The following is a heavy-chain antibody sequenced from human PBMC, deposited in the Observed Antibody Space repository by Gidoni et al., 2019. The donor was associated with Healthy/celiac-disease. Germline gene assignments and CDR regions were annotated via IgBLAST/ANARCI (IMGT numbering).Heavy chain of an antibody. CDR3: AKSGGWLGGYFDY. J-gene: IGHJ4*02. CDR1: GFTFSSYA. CDR2: ISGSGGST. D-gene: IGHD3-10*01. V-gene: IGHV3-23*01. Sequence: EVPLLESGGGLVQSGGSLRPSCAASGFTFSSYAMSWVRQAPGKGLEWASAISGSGGSTYYADSVKGRFTISRDNSKNTLYLQMNSLRAEDTAVYYCAKSGGWLGGYFDYWGQGTLVTVSS.